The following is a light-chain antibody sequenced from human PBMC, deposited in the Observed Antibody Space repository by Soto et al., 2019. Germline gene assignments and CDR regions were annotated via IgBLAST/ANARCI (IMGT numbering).Light chain of an antibody. CDR3: QQRTNWPPYT. CDR2: EAS. V-gene: IGKV3-11*01. CDR1: QSINTY. Sequence: EIVLTQSPATLSLSPGERATLSCRASQSINTYLAWYKQRPGQVPRLLIYEASNRATGIPGRFSGSGSGTDFTLTISSLEFEDSAVYYCQQRTNWPPYTFGQGTKLEIK. J-gene: IGKJ2*01.